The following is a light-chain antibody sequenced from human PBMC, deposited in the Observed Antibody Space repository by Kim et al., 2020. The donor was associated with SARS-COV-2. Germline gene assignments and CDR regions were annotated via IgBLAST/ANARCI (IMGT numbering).Light chain of an antibody. CDR2: GDT. J-gene: IGLJ1*01. Sequence: QSALTQPPSASGSPGQSVTISCTGTSSDVGGYNYVSWYQQHPGKAPKLLIHGDTNRPSGVPDRFSGSKSGTSASLAITGLQADDEADYYCQSYDSSLSGYVFGTGTKVTVL. CDR3: QSYDSSLSGYV. CDR1: SSDVGGYNY. V-gene: IGLV2-8*01.